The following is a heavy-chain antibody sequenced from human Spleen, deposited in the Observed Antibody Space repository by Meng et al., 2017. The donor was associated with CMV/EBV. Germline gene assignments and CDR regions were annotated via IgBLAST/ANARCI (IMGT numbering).Heavy chain of an antibody. D-gene: IGHD2-15*01. CDR2: ITWNGDAT. J-gene: IGHJ4*02. V-gene: IGHV3-20*04. Sequence: GGSLRLSCEASGFIFFDFGMSWVRQAPGKGLEWVSGITWNGDATGYADSVKGRFTISRDNAKNSLYLQMNSLRAEDTAVYYCARIRRGDCSGGSCYGSIDYWGQGTLVTVSS. CDR1: GFIFFDFG. CDR3: ARIRRGDCSGGSCYGSIDY.